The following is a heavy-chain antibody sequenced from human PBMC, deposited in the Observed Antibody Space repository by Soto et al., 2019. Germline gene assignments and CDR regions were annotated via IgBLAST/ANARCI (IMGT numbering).Heavy chain of an antibody. CDR1: GFTFSSYD. V-gene: IGHV3-13*01. Sequence: EVQLVESGGGLVQPGGSLRLSCAASGFTFSSYDMHWVRQATGKGLEWASAIGTAGDTYYPGSVKGRFTISRENAKNSLYLQMNSLRAGDPAVYYCARGPPITIFGVVIMDYWGQGTLVTVSS. J-gene: IGHJ4*02. CDR3: ARGPPITIFGVVIMDY. CDR2: IGTAGDT. D-gene: IGHD3-3*01.